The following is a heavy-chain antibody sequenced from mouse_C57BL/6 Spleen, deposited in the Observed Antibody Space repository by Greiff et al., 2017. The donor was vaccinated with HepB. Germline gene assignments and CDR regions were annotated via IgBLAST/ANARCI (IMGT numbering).Heavy chain of an antibody. CDR2: IRSKSNNYAT. D-gene: IGHD2-1*01. J-gene: IGHJ2*01. CDR3: VRHYYGGYFDY. Sequence: EVMLVESGGGLVQPKGSLKLSCAASGFSFNTYAMNWVRQAPGKGLEWVARIRSKSNNYATYYADSVKDRFTISRDDSESMLYLQMNNLKTEDTAMYYCVRHYYGGYFDYWGQGTTLTVSS. V-gene: IGHV10-1*01. CDR1: GFSFNTYA.